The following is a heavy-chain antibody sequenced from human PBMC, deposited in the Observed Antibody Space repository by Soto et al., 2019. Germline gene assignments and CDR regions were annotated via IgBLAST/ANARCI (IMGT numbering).Heavy chain of an antibody. D-gene: IGHD3-10*01. CDR2: IYYSGST. CDR3: ARASDGSGDFDY. Sequence: ASETLSLTCTVSCGSISSFYWSWIRQPPGKGLEWIGYIYYSGSTNYNPSLKSRVTISVDTSKNQFSLKLSSVTAADTAVYYCARASDGSGDFDYWGQGTLVTVSS. J-gene: IGHJ4*02. V-gene: IGHV4-59*01. CDR1: CGSISSFY.